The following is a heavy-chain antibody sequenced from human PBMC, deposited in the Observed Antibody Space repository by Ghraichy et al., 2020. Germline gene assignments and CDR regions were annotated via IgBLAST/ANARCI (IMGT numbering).Heavy chain of an antibody. D-gene: IGHD6-13*01. CDR1: GGTFSSYA. V-gene: IGHV1-69*13. Sequence: SVKVSCKASGGTFSSYAISWVRQAPGQGLEWMGGIIPIFGTANYAQKFQGRVTITADESTSTAYMELSSLRSEDTAVYYCASSSWPAEYFQHWGQGTLVTVSS. CDR2: IIPIFGTA. CDR3: ASSSWPAEYFQH. J-gene: IGHJ1*01.